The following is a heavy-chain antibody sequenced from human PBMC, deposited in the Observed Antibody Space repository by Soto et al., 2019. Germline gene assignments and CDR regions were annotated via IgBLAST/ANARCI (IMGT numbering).Heavy chain of an antibody. D-gene: IGHD4-17*01. CDR3: ANYPTTVTSDY. J-gene: IGHJ4*02. CDR1: GGSISSGGYS. Sequence: PSETLSLTCAVSGGSISSGGYSWSWIRQPPGKGLEWIGNINYSGNTYYNPSLKSRVTISVDTSKNQFSLKLSSVTAADTAVYYCANYPTTVTSDYWGQGTLVTVSS. CDR2: INYSGNT. V-gene: IGHV4-61*08.